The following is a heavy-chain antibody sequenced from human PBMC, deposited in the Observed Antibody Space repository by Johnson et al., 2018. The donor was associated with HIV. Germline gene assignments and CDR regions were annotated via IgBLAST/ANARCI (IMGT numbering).Heavy chain of an antibody. CDR2: INSDGSST. CDR1: GFTFSSYA. Sequence: VQLVESGGGVVQPGRSLRLSCAASGFTFSSYAMHWVRQAPGKGLEWVSRINSDGSSTSYADSVKGRFTISRDNAKNTLYLQMNSLRVEDTAVYYCAKSDYPGIAVAGSAYDDAFDIWGQGTMVTVSS. CDR3: AKSDYPGIAVAGSAYDDAFDI. D-gene: IGHD6-19*01. V-gene: IGHV3-74*02. J-gene: IGHJ3*02.